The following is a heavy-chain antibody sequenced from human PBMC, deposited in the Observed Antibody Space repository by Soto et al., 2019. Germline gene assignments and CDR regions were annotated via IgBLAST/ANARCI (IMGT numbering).Heavy chain of an antibody. CDR2: INHLTTT. J-gene: IGHJ4*02. D-gene: IGHD3-16*01. CDR3: ARGYDKDFDKIF. V-gene: IGHV4-34*01. Sequence: SETLSLTCSFYVLSFISYHCGWIRQTPGNWLEWIEEINHLTTTNYNPSLKSRVIISLDTPKNQFSLKLSSVTAAETAVYYCARGYDKDFDKIFWGQGIMVTVSS. CDR1: VLSFISYH.